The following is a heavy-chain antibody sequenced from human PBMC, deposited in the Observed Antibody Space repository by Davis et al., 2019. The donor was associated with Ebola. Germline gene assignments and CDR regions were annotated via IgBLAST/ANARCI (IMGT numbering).Heavy chain of an antibody. CDR1: GDSVSTAG. CDR3: TRGWLRSKFDY. Sequence: HSQTLSLTCAISGDSVSTAGWNWIRQSPSRGLEWLGRTYYYRSKWYIDYAESVRGRIIINPDTSKNQLSLQVNSVTPEDTAVYYCTRGWLRSKFDYWGRGTLVTVSS. V-gene: IGHV6-1*01. CDR2: TYYYRSKWYI. D-gene: IGHD5-12*01. J-gene: IGHJ4*02.